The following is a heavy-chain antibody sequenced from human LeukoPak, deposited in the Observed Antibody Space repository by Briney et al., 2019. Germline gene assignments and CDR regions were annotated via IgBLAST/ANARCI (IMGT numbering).Heavy chain of an antibody. V-gene: IGHV4-39*07. Sequence: SETLSLTCTVSGGSISSSSYYWGWIRQPPGKGLEWIGSMYYNGSTNYNPSLKSRVTMSVDTSKNQFSLKLSSVTAADTAVYYCARDRSMTGWFDPWGQGTLVTVSS. CDR1: GGSISSSSYY. J-gene: IGHJ5*02. CDR3: ARDRSMTGWFDP. CDR2: MYYNGST. D-gene: IGHD3-10*01.